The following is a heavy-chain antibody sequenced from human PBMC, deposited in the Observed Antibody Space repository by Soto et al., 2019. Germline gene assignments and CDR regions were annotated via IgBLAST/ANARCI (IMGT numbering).Heavy chain of an antibody. V-gene: IGHV1-2*02. D-gene: IGHD3-22*01. CDR2: INPNSGGT. CDR1: GYTFTGYY. CDR3: ARDDNESSYYYYYYGNDV. Sequence: ASVKVSCKASGYTFTGYYMRWVRQAPGQGLEWMGWINPNSGGTNYAQKFQGRVTMTRDTSISTAYMELSRLRSDDTAVYYCARDDNESSYYYYYYGNDVWGQGTPVTVSS. J-gene: IGHJ6*02.